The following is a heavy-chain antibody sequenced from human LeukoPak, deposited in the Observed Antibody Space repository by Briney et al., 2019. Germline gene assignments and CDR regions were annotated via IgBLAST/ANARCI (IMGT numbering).Heavy chain of an antibody. Sequence: PGRSLRLSCAASGFTFSSYAMHWVRQAPGKGLEWVAVISYDGSNKYYADSVKGRFTISRDNSKNTLYLQMNSLRAEDTAVYYCARDAGFLEWLLSYFDYWGQGTLVTVSS. D-gene: IGHD3-3*01. J-gene: IGHJ4*02. CDR2: ISYDGSNK. CDR1: GFTFSSYA. CDR3: ARDAGFLEWLLSYFDY. V-gene: IGHV3-30*01.